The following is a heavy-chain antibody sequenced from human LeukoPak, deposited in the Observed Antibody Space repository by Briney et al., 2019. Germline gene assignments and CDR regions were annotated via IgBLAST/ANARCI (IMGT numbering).Heavy chain of an antibody. D-gene: IGHD4-17*01. V-gene: IGHV3-48*04. CDR3: ARDGPSYGVDFDY. CDR2: ISSSSSTI. Sequence: GGSLRLSCAASGFTSSSYSMNWVRQAPGKGLEWVSYISSSSSTIYYADSVKGRFTISRDNAKNSLYLQMNSLRAEDTAVYYCARDGPSYGVDFDYWGQGTLVTVSS. CDR1: GFTSSSYS. J-gene: IGHJ4*02.